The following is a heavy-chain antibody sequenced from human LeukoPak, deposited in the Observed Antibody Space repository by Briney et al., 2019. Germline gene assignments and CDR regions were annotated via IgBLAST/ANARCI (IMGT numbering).Heavy chain of an antibody. CDR1: GFTVSSNY. CDR2: IYSGGST. D-gene: IGHD2-15*01. J-gene: IGHJ4*02. V-gene: IGHV3-66*01. Sequence: GGSLRLSCAASGFTVSSNYMSWVRQAPGKGLEWVSVIYSGGSTYYADSVKGRFTISRDNSKNTLYLQMNSLRAEDTAVYYCARPHISYSYYFDYWGQGTLVTVSS. CDR3: ARPHISYSYYFDY.